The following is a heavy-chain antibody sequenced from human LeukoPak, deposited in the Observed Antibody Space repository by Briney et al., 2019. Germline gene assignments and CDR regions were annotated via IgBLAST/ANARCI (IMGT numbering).Heavy chain of an antibody. D-gene: IGHD2-2*01. Sequence: SETLSLTCTASGGSISSYYWSWIRQPPGKGLEWIGYIYYSGSTNYNPSLKSRVTISVDTSKNQFSLKLSSVTAADTAVYYCARLVVVPAARGHDAFDIWGQGTMVTVSS. CDR1: GGSISSYY. J-gene: IGHJ3*02. V-gene: IGHV4-59*08. CDR2: IYYSGST. CDR3: ARLVVVPAARGHDAFDI.